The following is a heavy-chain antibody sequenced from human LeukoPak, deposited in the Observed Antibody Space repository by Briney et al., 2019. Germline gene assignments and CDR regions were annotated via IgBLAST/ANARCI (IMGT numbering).Heavy chain of an antibody. CDR2: ISTSSTTI. CDR1: GFTFSSYW. V-gene: IGHV3-48*01. J-gene: IGHJ6*03. Sequence: GGSLRLSCAASGFTFSSYWMSWVRQAPGKGLEWVSYISTSSTTINHADSVKGRFTISRDNVKNLLSLQMNSLRAEDTAVYYCARIRVWGSSPSYYDYMDVWGKGTTVTVSS. CDR3: ARIRVWGSSPSYYDYMDV. D-gene: IGHD6-13*01.